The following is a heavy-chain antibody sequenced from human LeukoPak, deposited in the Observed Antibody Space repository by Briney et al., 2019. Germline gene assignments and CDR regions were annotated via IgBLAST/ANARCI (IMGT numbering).Heavy chain of an antibody. J-gene: IGHJ4*02. D-gene: IGHD5-24*01. V-gene: IGHV3-53*01. CDR1: GFTVSSNY. Sequence: AGGSLRLSCVASGFTVSSNYMSWVRQAPGKGLEWVSVIYSGGGTYYADSVKGRFTISRDNSKNTLYLQMNSLSADDTAVYYCARDDRRDGNNYAFDYGGQGTPVTVSS. CDR2: IYSGGGT. CDR3: ARDDRRDGNNYAFDY.